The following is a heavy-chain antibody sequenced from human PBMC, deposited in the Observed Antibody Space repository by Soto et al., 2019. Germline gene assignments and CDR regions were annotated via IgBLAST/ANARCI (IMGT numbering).Heavy chain of an antibody. Sequence: SETLSLTCTVSGGSISSYYWSWTRQPPGKGLEWIGYIYNIGSTNYNPSLKSQVTISIDTSKNQFSLELSSVTAADTAVYYCARVLGSYYYGMDVWGQGTTVTVSS. V-gene: IGHV4-59*01. J-gene: IGHJ6*02. CDR2: IYNIGST. CDR3: ARVLGSYYYGMDV. D-gene: IGHD3-10*01. CDR1: GGSISSYY.